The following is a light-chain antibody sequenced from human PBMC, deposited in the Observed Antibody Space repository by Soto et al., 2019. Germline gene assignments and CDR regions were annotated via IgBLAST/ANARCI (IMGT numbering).Light chain of an antibody. CDR3: QQYHQWPIT. CDR2: AAS. V-gene: IGKV3-15*01. CDR1: QSLYTN. Sequence: EIVLTQSPATQSVSPGETATLSCRASQSLYTNLAWYQQKPGQTPRVLIYAASTRATGIPGRFTGIGSGTEFTLTISSLQSEDFAVYYCQQYHQWPITFGQGTRLGIK. J-gene: IGKJ5*01.